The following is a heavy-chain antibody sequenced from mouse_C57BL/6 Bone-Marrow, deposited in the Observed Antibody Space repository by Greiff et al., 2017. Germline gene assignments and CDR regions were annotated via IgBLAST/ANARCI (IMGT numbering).Heavy chain of an antibody. J-gene: IGHJ2*01. CDR1: GYTFTDYE. D-gene: IGHD1-3*01. CDR2: IDPETGGN. V-gene: IGHV1-15*01. CDR3: TRPLAPGGY. Sequence: QVQLQQSGAELVRPGASVTLSCKASGYTFTDYEMHWVKQTPVHGLEWIGAIDPETGGNASNQMLKGKAILTAAKSSSTDYMELRSLTSEDSAVYYCTRPLAPGGYWGQGTTLTVSS.